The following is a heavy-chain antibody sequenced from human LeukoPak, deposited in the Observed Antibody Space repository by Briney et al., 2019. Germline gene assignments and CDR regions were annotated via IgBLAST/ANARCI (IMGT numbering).Heavy chain of an antibody. CDR2: INPNSGGT. Sequence: ASVKVSCKASGYTFTGYYMHWVRQAPGQGLEWMGWINPNSGGTNYAQKFQGRGTMTRDTSLSKAYMELSRLRSDDTAVYYCARSTKDPPLQRAYYYYGMVVWGQGTTVTVSS. CDR3: ARSTKDPPLQRAYYYYGMVV. J-gene: IGHJ6*01. CDR1: GYTFTGYY. V-gene: IGHV1-2*02. D-gene: IGHD2-2*01.